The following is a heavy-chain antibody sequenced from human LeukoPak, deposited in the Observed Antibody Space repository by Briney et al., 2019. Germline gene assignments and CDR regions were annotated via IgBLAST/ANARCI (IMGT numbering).Heavy chain of an antibody. CDR3: ARGRSITMIVVVVLPHYYSGMDV. CDR2: INHSGST. J-gene: IGHJ6*02. D-gene: IGHD3-22*01. V-gene: IGHV4-34*01. Sequence: SETLSPTWAVGGGSFGVYYGSWIRQPPGKGLNWIGEINHSGSTNNNPSLKSRVTISVDTSKNQFSLKLSSVTAADTAVYSCARGRSITMIVVVVLPHYYSGMDVWGQGTTVTVSS. CDR1: GGSFGVYY.